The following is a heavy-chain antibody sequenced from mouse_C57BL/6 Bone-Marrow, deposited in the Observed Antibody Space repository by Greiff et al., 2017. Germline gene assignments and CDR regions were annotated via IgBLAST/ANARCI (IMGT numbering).Heavy chain of an antibody. CDR2: INPSSGYT. Sequence: VQLQQSGAELARPGASVKMSCKASGYTFTSYTMHWVKQRPGQGLEWIGYINPSSGYTKYNQKFKDKATLTADKSSSTAYMQLSSLTSEDSAVYYCARWAYSNYVSWFAYWGQGTLVTVAA. J-gene: IGHJ3*01. CDR1: GYTFTSYT. V-gene: IGHV1-4*01. CDR3: ARWAYSNYVSWFAY. D-gene: IGHD2-5*01.